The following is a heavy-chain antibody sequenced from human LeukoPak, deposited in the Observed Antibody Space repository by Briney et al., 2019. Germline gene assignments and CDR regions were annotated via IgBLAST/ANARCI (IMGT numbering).Heavy chain of an antibody. D-gene: IGHD5-24*01. CDR1: GFTFSGNH. V-gene: IGHV3-66*01. J-gene: IGHJ4*02. Sequence: GRSLRLSCVVSGFTFSGNHISWVRQAPGKGPEWVSVIYIEGYTYYADSVKGRFTIPRDNSKNTVYLQMNSLKPEDTAVYYCVRDPRDGYGHFDYWGQGTLVTVSS. CDR2: IYIEGYT. CDR3: VRDPRDGYGHFDY.